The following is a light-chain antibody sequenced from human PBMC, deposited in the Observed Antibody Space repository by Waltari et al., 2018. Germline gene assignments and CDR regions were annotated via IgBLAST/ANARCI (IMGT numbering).Light chain of an antibody. CDR1: QNINTY. V-gene: IGKV1-39*01. CDR2: ATS. CDR3: QQSYTTPRT. J-gene: IGKJ2*01. Sequence: DIQMTQSPSSLSASVGDSVTITCRASQNINTYLNWYQQKVVRAPKLLIYATSSLQSGVPSRFSGSGSGTHFTLTINSLQPEDFATYSCQQSYTTPRTFGQGTNLEIK.